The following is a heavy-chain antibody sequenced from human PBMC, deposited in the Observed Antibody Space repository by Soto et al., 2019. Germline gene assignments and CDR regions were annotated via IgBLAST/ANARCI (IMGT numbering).Heavy chain of an antibody. D-gene: IGHD3-16*01. CDR2: INHSGST. J-gene: IGHJ3*02. CDR3: ARGRSLDYDYVWGSPRGAFDI. Sequence: LSLTCAIRSGSFSGYYRRWIRPPTGKGLEWIGEINHSGSTNYNTSLKSRVTISVDTSKNQFSLKLSSVTAADTAVYYCARGRSLDYDYVWGSPRGAFDIWGQGTMVT. V-gene: IGHV4-34*01. CDR1: SGSFSGYY.